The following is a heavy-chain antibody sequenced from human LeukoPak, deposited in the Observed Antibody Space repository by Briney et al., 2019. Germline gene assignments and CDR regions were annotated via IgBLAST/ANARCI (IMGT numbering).Heavy chain of an antibody. Sequence: GASVKVSCKVSGYTLTELSMHWVRQAPGKGLEWMGGFDPEDGETIYAQNLQGRVTVTTDTSTSTAYMELGSLRSDDTAVYYCARDDGDYVLSYWGQGTLVTVSS. CDR2: FDPEDGET. D-gene: IGHD4-17*01. CDR1: GYTLTELS. CDR3: ARDDGDYVLSY. J-gene: IGHJ4*02. V-gene: IGHV1-24*01.